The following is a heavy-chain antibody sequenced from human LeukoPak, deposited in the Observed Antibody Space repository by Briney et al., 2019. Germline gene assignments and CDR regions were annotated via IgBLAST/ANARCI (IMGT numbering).Heavy chain of an antibody. J-gene: IGHJ4*02. CDR2: IYYSGST. D-gene: IGHD4-17*01. Sequence: PSETLSLTCTVSGGSISSYYWSWIRQPPGKGLEWIGYIYYSGSTNYNPSLKSRVTISVDTSKNQFSLKVSSVTAADTGVYYCASKSTDHGELRFDYWGQGTLVTVSS. CDR3: ASKSTDHGELRFDY. V-gene: IGHV4-59*01. CDR1: GGSISSYY.